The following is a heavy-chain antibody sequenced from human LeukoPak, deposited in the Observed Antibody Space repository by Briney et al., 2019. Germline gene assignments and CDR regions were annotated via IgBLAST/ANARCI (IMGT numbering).Heavy chain of an antibody. Sequence: ASVKVSCKASGYTFTSYGISWVRQAPGQGLEWMGWISAYNGNTNYAQKLQGRVTMTTDTSTSTAYMELRSLRSDDTAVYYCAREPYNWNNGRFDYWGQGTLVTVSS. CDR3: AREPYNWNNGRFDY. CDR2: ISAYNGNT. D-gene: IGHD1/OR15-1a*01. J-gene: IGHJ4*02. V-gene: IGHV1-18*01. CDR1: GYTFTSYG.